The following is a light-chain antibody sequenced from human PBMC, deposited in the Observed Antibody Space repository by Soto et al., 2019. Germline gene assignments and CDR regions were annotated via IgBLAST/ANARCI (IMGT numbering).Light chain of an antibody. CDR1: QSVSSN. J-gene: IGKJ1*01. Sequence: EIVMPQSPATLSVSPGERATLSCRASQSVSSNLAWYQQKPGQAPRLLIYGASTRATGIPARFSGSGSGTEFTLTISSLQSEDFAIYFCQQYNNWPPDRTFVQGTKVEIK. V-gene: IGKV3-15*01. CDR2: GAS. CDR3: QQYNNWPPDRT.